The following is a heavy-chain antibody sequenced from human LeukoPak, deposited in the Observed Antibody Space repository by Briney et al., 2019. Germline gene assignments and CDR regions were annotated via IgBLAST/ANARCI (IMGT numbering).Heavy chain of an antibody. CDR3: ARDKSGYPDPFDY. D-gene: IGHD5-12*01. J-gene: IGHJ4*02. V-gene: IGHV1-2*02. CDR2: INPNSGGT. Sequence: ASVKVSCKASGYTFTGYYMHWVRQAPGQGLEWMGWINPNSGGTNYAQKFQGRVTMTRDTSISTAYMELSRLRSDDTAVYYCARDKSGYPDPFDYWGQGTLVTVSS. CDR1: GYTFTGYY.